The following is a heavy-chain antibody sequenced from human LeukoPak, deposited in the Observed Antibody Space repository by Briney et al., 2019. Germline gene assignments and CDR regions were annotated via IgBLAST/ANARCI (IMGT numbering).Heavy chain of an antibody. D-gene: IGHD3-3*01. CDR3: ARVGYDFWSGYSTHSNWFDP. J-gene: IGHJ5*02. CDR2: INPSGGST. V-gene: IGHV1-46*01. CDR1: GYTFTSYY. Sequence: ASVKVSCKASGYTFTSYYTHWVRQAPGQGLEWMGIINPSGGSTSYAQKFQGRVTMTRDTSTSTVYMELSSLRSEDTAVYYCARVGYDFWSGYSTHSNWFDPWDQGTLVTVSS.